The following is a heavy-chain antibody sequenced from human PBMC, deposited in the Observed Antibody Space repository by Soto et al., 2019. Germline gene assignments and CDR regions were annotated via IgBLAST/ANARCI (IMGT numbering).Heavy chain of an antibody. CDR1: GYTFTSYY. D-gene: IGHD6-13*01. J-gene: IGHJ4*02. Sequence: ASVKVSCKASGYTFTSYYMHWVRQAPGQGLEWMGIINPSGGSTSYAQKFQGRVTMTRDTSTSTVYMELSSLRSEDTAVYHCARDSHKLAAAGNFDYWGQGTLVTSPQ. CDR2: INPSGGST. CDR3: ARDSHKLAAAGNFDY. V-gene: IGHV1-46*01.